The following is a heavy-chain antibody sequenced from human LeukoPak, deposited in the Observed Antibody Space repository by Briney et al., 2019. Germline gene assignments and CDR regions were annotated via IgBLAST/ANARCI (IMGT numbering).Heavy chain of an antibody. CDR1: GFTFDDYG. Sequence: PGGSLRLSCAASGFTFDDYGMHWVRQAPGKGLEWVAVISYDGSNKYYADSVKGRFTISRDNSKNTLYLQMNSLRAEDTAVYYCAKDTSLPVTDQLLLPTPIDYWGQGTLVTVSS. V-gene: IGHV3-30*18. J-gene: IGHJ4*02. CDR3: AKDTSLPVTDQLLLPTPIDY. D-gene: IGHD2-15*01. CDR2: ISYDGSNK.